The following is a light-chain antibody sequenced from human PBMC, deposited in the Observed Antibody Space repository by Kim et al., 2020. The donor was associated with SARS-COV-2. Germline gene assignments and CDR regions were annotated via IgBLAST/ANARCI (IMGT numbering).Light chain of an antibody. CDR2: TTS. CDR1: QVIGNS. CDR3: QQYSSVPLI. V-gene: IGKV1-NL1*01. J-gene: IGKJ4*01. Sequence: SASIGDRVTITCRASQVIGNSLVWYQQKSGQAPNLLVYTTSRLHSGVPSRFSGSGSGTDYTLTISSLQPEDFATYYCQQYSSVPLIFGGGTKLEI.